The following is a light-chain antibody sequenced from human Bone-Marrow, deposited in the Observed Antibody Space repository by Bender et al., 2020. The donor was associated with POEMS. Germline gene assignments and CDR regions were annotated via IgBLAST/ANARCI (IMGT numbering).Light chain of an antibody. CDR1: SSNIGAHA. Sequence: QSVLTQPPSASGTPGQRVTISCSGGSSNIGAHAVNWYQHLPGTAPKLLIYSSHRRPSEVPDRFSGSKSGNTASLTVSGLQAEDEADYFCSACAGDNTLVFGGGTKLTVL. V-gene: IGLV1-44*01. CDR2: SSH. CDR3: SACAGDNTLV. J-gene: IGLJ2*01.